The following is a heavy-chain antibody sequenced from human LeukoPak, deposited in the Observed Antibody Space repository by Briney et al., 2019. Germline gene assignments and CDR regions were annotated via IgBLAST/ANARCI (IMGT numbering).Heavy chain of an antibody. J-gene: IGHJ5*02. CDR3: AALYYDFWSGYPNWFDP. CDR2: ISSSSSYI. V-gene: IGHV3-21*01. D-gene: IGHD3-3*01. Sequence: PGGSLRLSCAASGFTFSSYSMTWVRQAPGKGLEWVSSISSSSSYIYYADSVKGRFTISRDNAKNSLYLQMNSLRAEDTAVYYCAALYYDFWSGYPNWFDPWGQGTLVTVSS. CDR1: GFTFSSYS.